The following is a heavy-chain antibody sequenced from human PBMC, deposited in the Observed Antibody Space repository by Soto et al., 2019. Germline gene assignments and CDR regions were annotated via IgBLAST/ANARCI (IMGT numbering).Heavy chain of an antibody. Sequence: SETLSLTCTVSGGSISSYYWSWIRQPPGKGLEWIGYIYYSGSTNYNPSLKSRVTISVDTSKNQFSLKLSSVTAADTAVYYCARGGYCTNGVCYKNWFDPWGQGTLVTVSS. CDR2: IYYSGST. J-gene: IGHJ5*02. CDR3: ARGGYCTNGVCYKNWFDP. D-gene: IGHD2-8*01. V-gene: IGHV4-59*01. CDR1: GGSISSYY.